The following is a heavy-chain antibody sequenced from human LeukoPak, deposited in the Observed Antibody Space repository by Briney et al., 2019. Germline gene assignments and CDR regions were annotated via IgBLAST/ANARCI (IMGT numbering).Heavy chain of an antibody. CDR2: MNPNSGNT. D-gene: IGHD3-10*01. J-gene: IGHJ5*02. Sequence: ASVRVSCKASGYTFTTYDINWVRQVTGQGLEWMGWMNPNSGNTGYAQKFQGRVTITRNTSISTAYMELSSLRSEDTAVYYCARAPIVRSGGVNYNWFDPWGQGTLVTVSS. CDR1: GYTFTTYD. CDR3: ARAPIVRSGGVNYNWFDP. V-gene: IGHV1-8*01.